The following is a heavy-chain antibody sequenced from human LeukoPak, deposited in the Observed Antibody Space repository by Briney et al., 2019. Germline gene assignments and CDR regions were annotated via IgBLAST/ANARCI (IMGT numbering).Heavy chain of an antibody. Sequence: SETLSLTCAVYGGSFSGYYWSWIRQPPGKGLEWIGEINHSGSTNYNPSLKSRVTISVDTSKNQSSLKLSSVTAADTAVYYCARTLYSGSYYGYWGQGTLVTVSS. J-gene: IGHJ4*02. CDR2: INHSGST. D-gene: IGHD1-26*01. CDR1: GGSFSGYY. CDR3: ARTLYSGSYYGY. V-gene: IGHV4-34*01.